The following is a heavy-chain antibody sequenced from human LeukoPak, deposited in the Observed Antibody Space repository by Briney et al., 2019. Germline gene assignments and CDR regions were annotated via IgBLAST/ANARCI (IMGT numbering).Heavy chain of an antibody. J-gene: IGHJ4*02. Sequence: SETLSLTCTVSGGSISSYYWSWIRQPPGKGLEWIGYIYYSGGTNYNPSLKSRVTISVDTSKNQFSLKLSSVTAADTAVYYCASYSGWYPRVFDYWGQGTLVTVSS. CDR1: GGSISSYY. V-gene: IGHV4-59*01. CDR3: ASYSGWYPRVFDY. CDR2: IYYSGGT. D-gene: IGHD6-19*01.